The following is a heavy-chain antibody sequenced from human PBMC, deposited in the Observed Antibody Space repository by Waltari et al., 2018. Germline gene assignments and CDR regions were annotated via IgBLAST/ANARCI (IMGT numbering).Heavy chain of an antibody. Sequence: QVQLVQSGAEAKKPGSSVKVSCKASGDTFGSFAITWVRQAPGQGLEWVGGIIPIYGTPNYAQKFQDRVTFTADESTSTVFMELSSLRSEDTALYYCARRKLGEAFDIWGQGTMVTVSS. CDR1: GDTFGSFA. CDR2: IIPIYGTP. CDR3: ARRKLGEAFDI. J-gene: IGHJ3*02. V-gene: IGHV1-69*12. D-gene: IGHD3-16*01.